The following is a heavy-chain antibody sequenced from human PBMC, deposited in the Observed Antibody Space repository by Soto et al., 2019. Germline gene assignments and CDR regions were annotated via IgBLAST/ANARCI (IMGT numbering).Heavy chain of an antibody. V-gene: IGHV3-74*01. CDR3: AGYNWNSQNY. CDR2: IKPDGSWT. J-gene: IGHJ4*01. CDR1: GFTFSSYW. Sequence: GGSLSLSCAASGFTFSSYWMHWVRQAPGKGLVWVSRIKPDGSWTIHADSVKGRFTISRDNAKSMVYPQMNSLRVEDTAVYYCAGYNWNSQNYWGHGTLVTVSS. D-gene: IGHD1-7*01.